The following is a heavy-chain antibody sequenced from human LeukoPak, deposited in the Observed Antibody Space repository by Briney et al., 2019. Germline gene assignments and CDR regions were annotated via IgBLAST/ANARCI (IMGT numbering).Heavy chain of an antibody. Sequence: SETLSLTCGVSGGSLSDNYWTWLRQLPGKGLEWMGEINHSGVTNYNPSLKSRVSISIDTSKNQISLNMSSVTAADTAVYYCARVGWGNAAAHPNWLDPWGQGILVTVSS. D-gene: IGHD6-6*01. CDR2: INHSGVT. V-gene: IGHV4-34*01. J-gene: IGHJ5*02. CDR3: ARVGWGNAAAHPNWLDP. CDR1: GGSLSDNY.